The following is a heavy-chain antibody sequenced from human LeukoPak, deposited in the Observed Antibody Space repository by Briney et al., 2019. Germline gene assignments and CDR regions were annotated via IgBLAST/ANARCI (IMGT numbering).Heavy chain of an antibody. D-gene: IGHD6-13*01. V-gene: IGHV3-20*04. CDR2: TNWNGGST. CDR1: GFTFDDYG. Sequence: GVSLRLSCAASGFTFDDYGMSWVRQAPGKGLEWVSATNWNGGSTGYADSVKGRFTISRDNAKNSLYLQMNSLRAEDTALYYCARGTTLAAAGTPFDYWGQGTLVTVSS. CDR3: ARGTTLAAAGTPFDY. J-gene: IGHJ4*02.